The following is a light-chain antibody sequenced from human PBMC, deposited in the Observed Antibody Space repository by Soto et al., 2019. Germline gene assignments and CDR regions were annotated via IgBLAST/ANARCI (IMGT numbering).Light chain of an antibody. CDR1: QGVSGW. CDR2: AAS. V-gene: IGKV1-5*01. J-gene: IGKJ5*01. Sequence: DIQMTQSPSTLSASVGDTFTVTFRASQGVSGWLAWYQQKPGEAPKLLIYAASTLQSGVPSRFSGSGSGTDFTLTISSLQPEDFAVYYCQQYNNWPPITFGQGTRLEIK. CDR3: QQYNNWPPIT.